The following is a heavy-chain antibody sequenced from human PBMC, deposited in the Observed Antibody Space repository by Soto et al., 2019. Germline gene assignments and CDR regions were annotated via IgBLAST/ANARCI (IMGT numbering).Heavy chain of an antibody. CDR2: IIPIFGTA. CDR1: GGTFSSYA. CDR3: ARARGGLSLWFGELPSPKYYYYGMDV. Sequence: ASVKVSCKASGGTFSSYAISWVRQAPGQGLEWMGGIIPIFGTANYAQKFQGRVTITADESTSTAYMELSSLRSEDTAVYYCARARGGLSLWFGELPSPKYYYYGMDVWGQGTTVTVSS. D-gene: IGHD3-10*01. V-gene: IGHV1-69*13. J-gene: IGHJ6*02.